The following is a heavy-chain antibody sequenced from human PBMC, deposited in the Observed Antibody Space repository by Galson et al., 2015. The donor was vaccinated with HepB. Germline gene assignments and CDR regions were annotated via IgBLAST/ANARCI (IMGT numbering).Heavy chain of an antibody. V-gene: IGHV5-51*01. CDR3: ARHRGIAAAANYWYFDL. Sequence: SGAEVKQPGDSLKISCKCSGYSCTSCWIGWVRQMPGKSLEWMEIIYPGDSDTRYSPSFQGQVTISAYKSISTAYLQWSSLKASDTAMYYCARHRGIAAAANYWYFDLWGRGTLVTVSS. D-gene: IGHD6-13*01. CDR1: GYSCTSCW. J-gene: IGHJ2*01. CDR2: IYPGDSDT.